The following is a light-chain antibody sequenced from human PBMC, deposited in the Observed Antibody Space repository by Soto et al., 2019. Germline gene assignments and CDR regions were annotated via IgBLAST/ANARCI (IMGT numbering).Light chain of an antibody. J-gene: IGLJ7*01. CDR1: RSDVAGYNY. CDR2: DVT. CDR3: CSYAGSYTWV. Sequence: QSVLTQPRSVSGSPGQSVTISCTGTRSDVAGYNYVSWYQQHPGKAPKLMIYDVTKRPSGVPDHFSGSKSGNTASLTISGLQAEDEADYYCCSYAGSYTWVFGGGTQLTVL. V-gene: IGLV2-11*01.